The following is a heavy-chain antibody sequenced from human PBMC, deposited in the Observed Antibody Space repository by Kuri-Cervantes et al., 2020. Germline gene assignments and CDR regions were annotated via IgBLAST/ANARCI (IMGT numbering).Heavy chain of an antibody. V-gene: IGHV4-30-2*01. CDR3: ARACPGWTITGGKEDWFDP. CDR2: IYHSGST. CDR1: GGSISSGGYS. D-gene: IGHD3-3*01. Sequence: TLSLSCAVSGGSISSGGYSWSWIRQPPGKGLEWIGYIYHSGSTYYNPSLKSRVTISVDRSKNQFSLKLSSVTAADTAVYYCARACPGWTITGGKEDWFDPWGQGTLVTVSS. J-gene: IGHJ5*02.